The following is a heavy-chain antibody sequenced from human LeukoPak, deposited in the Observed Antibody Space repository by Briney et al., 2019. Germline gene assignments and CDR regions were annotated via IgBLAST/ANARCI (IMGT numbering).Heavy chain of an antibody. CDR1: GGSISSYY. Sequence: PSETLSLTCNVSGGSISSYYWSWIRQPPGKGLEWIGYIYYSGGINYNPSLKSRVTISVDTSKNQFSLKLRSVTAADTAVYYCARYSGSYSGFDYWGQGTLVTVSS. D-gene: IGHD1-26*01. V-gene: IGHV4-59*08. CDR2: IYYSGGI. CDR3: ARYSGSYSGFDY. J-gene: IGHJ4*02.